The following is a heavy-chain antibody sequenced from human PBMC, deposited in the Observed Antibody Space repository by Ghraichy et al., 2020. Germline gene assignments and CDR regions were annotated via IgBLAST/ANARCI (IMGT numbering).Heavy chain of an antibody. V-gene: IGHV4-34*01. D-gene: IGHD2/OR15-2a*01. CDR2: MSHRGNT. CDR1: GESFTGYN. CDR3: AARGKRGSYFLGS. J-gene: IGHJ1*01. Sequence: SETLSLTCAVYGESFTGYNWNWIRQAPGKGLEWIGEMSHRGNTNYNPSLKSRTTISVDTSKNQFSLKVNSLTAADTAVYYCAARGKRGSYFLGSWGQGTLVTVSS.